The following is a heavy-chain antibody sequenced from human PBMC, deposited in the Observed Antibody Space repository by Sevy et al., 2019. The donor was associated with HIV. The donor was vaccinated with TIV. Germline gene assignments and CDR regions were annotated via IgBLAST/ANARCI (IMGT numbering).Heavy chain of an antibody. D-gene: IGHD5-12*01. CDR2: ISAYNGNT. J-gene: IGHJ4*02. V-gene: IGHV1-18*01. CDR3: ARVGGQSGSLDY. CDR1: GYTFSSYV. Sequence: ASVKVSCKASGYTFSSYVISWVRQAPGQGLEWMGWISAYNGNTNYAQKLQGRVIMTTDKSTSIAYMELRSLGSDETAVYYGARVGGQSGSLDYWGQGTLVTVSS.